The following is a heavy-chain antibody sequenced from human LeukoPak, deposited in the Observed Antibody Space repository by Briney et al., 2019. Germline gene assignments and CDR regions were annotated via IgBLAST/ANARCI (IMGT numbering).Heavy chain of an antibody. CDR1: GGSISSYY. V-gene: IGHV4-59*01. J-gene: IGHJ6*02. D-gene: IGHD3-10*01. CDR2: IYYSGST. Sequence: SETLSLTCTVSGGSISSYYWSWIRQPPGKGLEWIGYIYYSGSTNYNPSLKSRVTISVDTSKNQFSLKLSSVTAADTAVYYCARVSPGSYGMDDWGQGTMVTVSS. CDR3: ARVSPGSYGMDD.